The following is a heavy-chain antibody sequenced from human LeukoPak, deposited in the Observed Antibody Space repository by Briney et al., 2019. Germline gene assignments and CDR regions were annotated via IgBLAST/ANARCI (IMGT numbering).Heavy chain of an antibody. CDR3: ARDVRVELREDDAFDI. D-gene: IGHD1-7*01. CDR2: IWYDGSNK. J-gene: IGHJ3*02. CDR1: GFTFSSYG. V-gene: IGHV3-33*01. Sequence: GGSLRLSCAASGFTFSSYGMHWVRQAPGKGLEWVAVIWYDGSNKYYADSVKGRFTISRDNSKNTLYLQMNSLRAEDTAVYYCARDVRVELREDDAFDIWGQGTMVAVSS.